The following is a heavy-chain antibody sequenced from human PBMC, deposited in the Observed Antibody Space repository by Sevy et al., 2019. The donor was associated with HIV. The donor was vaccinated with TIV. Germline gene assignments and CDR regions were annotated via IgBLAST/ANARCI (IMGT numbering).Heavy chain of an antibody. CDR2: IYPGDSDT. CDR1: GYSFTDYW. Sequence: GESLKISCQVSGYSFTDYWIGWVRQMPGKGLEWMGIIYPGDSDTRYSPSFQGQVTISVDKSLRTAYLQWTSLKAPDTAVYHCARRNTWATNGYFDLWGRGTLVTVSS. J-gene: IGHJ2*01. D-gene: IGHD2-2*02. V-gene: IGHV5-51*01. CDR3: ARRNTWATNGYFDL.